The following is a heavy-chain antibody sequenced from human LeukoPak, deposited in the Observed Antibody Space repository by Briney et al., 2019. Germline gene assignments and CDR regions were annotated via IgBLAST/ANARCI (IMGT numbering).Heavy chain of an antibody. CDR1: GFTFSSYA. V-gene: IGHV3-64*01. Sequence: GGPLRLSCAASGFTFSSYAMHWVRQAPGKGLEYVSAISSNGGSTYYANSVKGRFTISRDNSKNTLYLQMGSLRAEDMAVYYCARVRGAYYFDYWGQGTLVTVSS. CDR2: ISSNGGST. J-gene: IGHJ4*02. CDR3: ARVRGAYYFDY. D-gene: IGHD3-10*01.